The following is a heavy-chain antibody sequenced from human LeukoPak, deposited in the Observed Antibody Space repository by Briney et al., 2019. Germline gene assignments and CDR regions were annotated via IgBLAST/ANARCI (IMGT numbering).Heavy chain of an antibody. D-gene: IGHD3-10*01. Sequence: GASLQISCQGSGYIFTSYWIGWVHQVPGKGLEWMGIIYPGDSDTRYSPSFQGQVTISAHKSISTAYLQWSSLKASYTAMYYCARPPGPGGVILNWGQGTLVTVSS. CDR3: ARPPGPGGVILN. CDR1: GYIFTSYW. V-gene: IGHV5-51*07. J-gene: IGHJ4*02. CDR2: IYPGDSDT.